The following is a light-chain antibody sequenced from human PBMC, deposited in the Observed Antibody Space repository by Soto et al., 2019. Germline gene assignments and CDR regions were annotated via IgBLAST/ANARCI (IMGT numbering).Light chain of an antibody. CDR2: TTS. CDR3: QQYFSYPLT. CDR1: HGINSH. V-gene: IGKV1-8*01. Sequence: AIRMTLSPSSFSASPGYRVTSTSRASHGINSHFAWYQVKPGKAASLLIYTTSYLESGVPSRYSGSGSGTDFTITISALQAEDFSVYYCQQYFSYPLTVGGGTKVEIK. J-gene: IGKJ4*01.